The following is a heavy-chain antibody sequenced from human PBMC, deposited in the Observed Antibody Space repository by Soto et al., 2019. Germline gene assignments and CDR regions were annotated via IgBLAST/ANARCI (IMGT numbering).Heavy chain of an antibody. CDR1: GGAISRYG. V-gene: IGHV1-69*06. CDR2: IIPIYGSP. J-gene: IGHJ6*02. D-gene: IGHD2-8*01. CDR3: AGQPNDQEDYYNGMEV. Sequence: QVQLVQSGAEVKKPGSSVKVSCTASGGAISRYGMSWVRQAPGQGLEWMGGIIPIYGSPNYAQRFKGRVTVSADISTNTVYMTLSRLKYEDTAVINCAGQPNDQEDYYNGMEVWGQGTPVTVSS.